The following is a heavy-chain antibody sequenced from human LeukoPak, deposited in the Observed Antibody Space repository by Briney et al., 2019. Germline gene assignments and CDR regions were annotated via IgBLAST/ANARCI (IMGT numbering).Heavy chain of an antibody. CDR3: TTRPAYYDILTGYYNVVDY. Sequence: GGPLRLSCAASGFTLSNAWMSCVRQAPGKGQEWGGRIKSKTDGGTTDYAAPVKGRFTISREDSKNTLYLQMNSLKTEDTAVYYCTTRPAYYDILTGYYNVVDYWGQGTLVTVSS. CDR1: GFTLSNAW. V-gene: IGHV3-15*01. J-gene: IGHJ4*02. D-gene: IGHD3-9*01. CDR2: IKSKTDGGTT.